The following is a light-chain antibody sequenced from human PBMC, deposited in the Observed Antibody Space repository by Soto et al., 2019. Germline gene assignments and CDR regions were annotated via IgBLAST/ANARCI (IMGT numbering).Light chain of an antibody. CDR1: QSISSW. CDR2: KAS. CDR3: QQYNSYSQT. V-gene: IGKV1-5*03. J-gene: IGKJ1*01. Sequence: TLPASVLSTSVGTRVTITCRASQSISSWLAWYQQKPGKAPKLLIYKASSLESGVPSRFSGSGSGTEFTLTISSLQPDDFATYYCQQYNSYSQTFGQGTKVDIK.